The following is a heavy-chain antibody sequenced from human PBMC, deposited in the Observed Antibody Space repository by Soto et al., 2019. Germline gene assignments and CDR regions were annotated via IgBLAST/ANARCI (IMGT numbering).Heavy chain of an antibody. V-gene: IGHV3-30*18. J-gene: IGHJ6*03. Sequence: QVQLVESGGGVVQPGRSLRLSCAASGFTFSSYGMHWVRQAPGKGLEWVAVISYDGSNKYYADSVKGRFTISRDNSKNPLYLQMNSLRAEDTAVYYCAKVPYSSSWEVYYMDVWGKGTTVTVSS. CDR3: AKVPYSSSWEVYYMDV. D-gene: IGHD6-13*01. CDR2: ISYDGSNK. CDR1: GFTFSSYG.